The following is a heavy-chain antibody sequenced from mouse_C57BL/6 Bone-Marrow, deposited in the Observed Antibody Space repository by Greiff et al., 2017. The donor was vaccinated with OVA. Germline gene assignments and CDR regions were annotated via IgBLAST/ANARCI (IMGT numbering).Heavy chain of an antibody. D-gene: IGHD2-3*01. CDR1: GFTFSDYG. Sequence: EVQGVESGGGLVQPGGSLKLSCAASGFTFSDYGMAWVRQAPRQGPEWVAFISNLAYSIYYADTVTGRFTISRENATNTLYLEMSSLRSEDTAMYYCARHDGYYEEYAMGYWGQGTSVTVSS. V-gene: IGHV5-15*01. CDR3: ARHDGYYEEYAMGY. CDR2: ISNLAYSI. J-gene: IGHJ4*01.